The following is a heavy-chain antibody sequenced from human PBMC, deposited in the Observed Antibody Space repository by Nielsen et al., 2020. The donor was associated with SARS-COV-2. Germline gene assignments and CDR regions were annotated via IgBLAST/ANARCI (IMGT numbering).Heavy chain of an antibody. J-gene: IGHJ6*03. V-gene: IGHV3-9*01. CDR3: AKDTAVGSYYYYMDV. Sequence: GGSLRLSCAASGFTFSSYSMNWVRQAPGKGLEWVSGISWNSGSIGYADSVKGRFTISRDNAKNSLYLQMNSLRAEDTALYYCAKDTAVGSYYYYMDVWGKGTTVTVSS. D-gene: IGHD6-19*01. CDR1: GFTFSSYS. CDR2: ISWNSGSI.